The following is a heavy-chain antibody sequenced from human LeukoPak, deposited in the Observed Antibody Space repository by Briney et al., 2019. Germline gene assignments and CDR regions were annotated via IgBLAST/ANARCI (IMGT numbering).Heavy chain of an antibody. Sequence: GGSLRPSCAASGFTVSSSSMSWVRQAPGKGLEWVANMNQDGSEKYYMESVKGRFTISRDNAKNSLYLQMNSLRADDTAVYFCASGRVRSAYWGQRTLVTVSS. V-gene: IGHV3-7*01. CDR3: ASGRVRSAY. CDR1: GFTVSSSS. D-gene: IGHD1-26*01. J-gene: IGHJ4*02. CDR2: MNQDGSEK.